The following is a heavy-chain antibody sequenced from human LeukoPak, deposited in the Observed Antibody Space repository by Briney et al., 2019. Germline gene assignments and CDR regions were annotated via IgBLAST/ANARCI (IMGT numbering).Heavy chain of an antibody. V-gene: IGHV3-23*01. Sequence: LSGGSLRLSCAAAGFTFSNCGMSWVRQAPGKGLEWVSGLSDSGGSTFYADSVKGRFTISRDNSKNTLFLQMNRLRAEDTAVYYCAKGGAVSSKSITLIRGTRRYYYYMDVWGKGTTVTISS. CDR2: LSDSGGST. D-gene: IGHD3-10*01. J-gene: IGHJ6*03. CDR3: AKGGAVSSKSITLIRGTRRYYYYMDV. CDR1: GFTFSNCG.